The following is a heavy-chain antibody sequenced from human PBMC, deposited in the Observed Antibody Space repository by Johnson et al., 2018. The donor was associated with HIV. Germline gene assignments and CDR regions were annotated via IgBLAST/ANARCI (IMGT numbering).Heavy chain of an antibody. CDR3: ARLPSGYSRDGFNI. J-gene: IGHJ3*02. CDR2: ISSSGSTI. Sequence: QVQLVESGGGVVQPGRSLRLSCAASGFTFSDYYMSWIRQAPGKGLEWVSYISSSGSTIYYADSVKGRSTISRDNSKNTLYLQMNSLRADDTAVYYCARLPSGYSRDGFNIWGQGTMVTVSS. D-gene: IGHD5-18*01. CDR1: GFTFSDYY. V-gene: IGHV3-11*04.